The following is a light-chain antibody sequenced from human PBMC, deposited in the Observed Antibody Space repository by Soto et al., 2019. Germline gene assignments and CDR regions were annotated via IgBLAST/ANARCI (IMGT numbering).Light chain of an antibody. CDR2: GAS. J-gene: IGKJ4*01. CDR1: QTVSSSY. CDR3: QQRSNWLT. Sequence: EIVLTQSPGTLSLSPGERATLSCRASQTVSSSYLAWYRQKPGQAPRLLIYGASSRATGIPDRVSGSGSGTDFTLTISRLEPEDFAVYYCQQRSNWLTFGGGTKVEIK. V-gene: IGKV3D-20*02.